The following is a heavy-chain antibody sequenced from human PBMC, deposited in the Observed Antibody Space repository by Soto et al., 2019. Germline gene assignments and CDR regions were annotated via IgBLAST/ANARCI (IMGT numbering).Heavy chain of an antibody. CDR3: AMSNGYSED. CDR2: IYYNGNT. V-gene: IGHV4-59*11. CDR1: GGSISNHY. Sequence: QVQLQESGPGLVKPSETLSLTCTVSGGSISNHYWSWIRQPPGTGLEWIGYIYYNGNTNYHPSLKSRVTLSVDTSKNQFSLKLSSVTAANTAVYYCAMSNGYSEDWGQGPLVTVSS. J-gene: IGHJ4*02. D-gene: IGHD3-16*01.